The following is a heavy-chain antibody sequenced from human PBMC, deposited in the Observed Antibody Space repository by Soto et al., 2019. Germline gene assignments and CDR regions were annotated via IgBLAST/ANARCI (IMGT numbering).Heavy chain of an antibody. J-gene: IGHJ6*02. CDR1: GGTFSTYT. V-gene: IGHV1-69*06. CDR3: GRVDISTWIDGMDV. Sequence: QVHLVQSGTEVRKPGSSVTVSCKVSGGTFSTYTISWVRQAPGQGLQWMGGITPILRETTYAQNFQGRVFITADISATTAYMQLSDLAPEDTAMYYCGRVDISTWIDGMDVWDQGTTVTVSS. D-gene: IGHD6-13*01. CDR2: ITPILRET.